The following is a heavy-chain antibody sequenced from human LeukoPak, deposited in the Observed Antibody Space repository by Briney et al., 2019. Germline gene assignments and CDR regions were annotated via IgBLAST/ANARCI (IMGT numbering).Heavy chain of an antibody. D-gene: IGHD3-22*01. CDR2: IYYSGST. J-gene: IGHJ1*01. CDR3: ARGGGYYDSSGYYSEYFQH. Sequence: ASETLSLTCTVSGGSISSSSYYWGWIRQPPGKGLEWIGSIYYSGSTYYNPSLKSRVTISVDTSKNQFSLKLSSVTAADTAVYYCARGGGYYDSSGYYSEYFQHWGQGTLVTVSS. CDR1: GGSISSSSYY. V-gene: IGHV4-39*01.